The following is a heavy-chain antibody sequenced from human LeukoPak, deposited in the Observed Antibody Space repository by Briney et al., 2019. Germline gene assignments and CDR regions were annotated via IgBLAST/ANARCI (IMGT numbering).Heavy chain of an antibody. CDR2: ISYSGST. CDR1: GGSISSRTYY. J-gene: IGHJ4*02. D-gene: IGHD5-18*01. Sequence: SETLSLTCTVSGGSISSRTYYWGWIRQPPGKGLEWIGSISYSGSTYYNPSLKSRVTISVDTSKNQFSPKLSSVTAADTAVYYCASVGYSYHSGFDYWGQGTLVTVSS. V-gene: IGHV4-39*01. CDR3: ASVGYSYHSGFDY.